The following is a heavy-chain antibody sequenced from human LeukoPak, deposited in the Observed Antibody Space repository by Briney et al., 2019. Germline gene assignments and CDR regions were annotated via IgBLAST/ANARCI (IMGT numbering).Heavy chain of an antibody. J-gene: IGHJ4*02. CDR2: ISSSRSTI. Sequence: GGSLRLSCAASGFTFSSYSMNWVRQAPGKGLEWVSYISSSRSTIHYADSVKGRFTISRDNAKNSLYLQMNSLRAEDTAVYYCAREPSGYYFDYWGQGTLVTVSS. CDR1: GFTFSSYS. CDR3: AREPSGYYFDY. D-gene: IGHD1-26*01. V-gene: IGHV3-48*04.